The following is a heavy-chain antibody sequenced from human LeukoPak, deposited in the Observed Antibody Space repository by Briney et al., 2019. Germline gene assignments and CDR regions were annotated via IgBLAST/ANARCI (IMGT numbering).Heavy chain of an antibody. CDR2: ISGSGGST. CDR3: AKEVKDTGYYHLDN. V-gene: IGHV3-23*01. D-gene: IGHD3-3*01. CDR1: GFTVSSNY. Sequence: PGGSLRLSCAASGFTVSSNYMSWVRQAPGKGLEWVSAISGSGGSTYYADSVKGRFTISRDNSKNTLYLQMNRLRDEDTALFYCAKEVKDTGYYHLDNWGQGTLVTVSS. J-gene: IGHJ4*02.